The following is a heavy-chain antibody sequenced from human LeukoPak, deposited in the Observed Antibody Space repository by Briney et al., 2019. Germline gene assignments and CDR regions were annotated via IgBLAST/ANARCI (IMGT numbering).Heavy chain of an antibody. CDR2: IIPIFGTA. D-gene: IGHD3-22*01. V-gene: IGHV1-69*13. Sequence: GASVKVSCKASGYTFTSYGISWVRQAPGQGLEWMGGIIPIFGTANYAQKFQGRVTVTADESTSTAYMELSSLRSEDTAVYYCARDRGPYYDSSGYSAEDYWGQGTLVTVSP. J-gene: IGHJ4*02. CDR1: GYTFTSYG. CDR3: ARDRGPYYDSSGYSAEDY.